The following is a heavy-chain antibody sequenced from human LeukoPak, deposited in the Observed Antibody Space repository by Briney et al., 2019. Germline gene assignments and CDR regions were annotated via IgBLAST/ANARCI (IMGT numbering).Heavy chain of an antibody. CDR3: ARLFLGNHQLLDDNWFDP. J-gene: IGHJ5*02. Sequence: PSETLSLTCSVSGDPINRSRQYWGWIRQPPGKGLEWIGYIYTSGSTNYNPSLKSRVTISVDTSKNQFSLKLSSVTAADTAVYYCARLFLGNHQLLDDNWFDPWGQGTLVTVSS. CDR2: IYTSGST. D-gene: IGHD2-2*01. V-gene: IGHV4-61*05. CDR1: GDPINRSRQY.